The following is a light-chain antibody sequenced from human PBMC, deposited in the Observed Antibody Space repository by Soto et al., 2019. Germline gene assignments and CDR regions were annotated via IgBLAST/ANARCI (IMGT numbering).Light chain of an antibody. CDR2: SAS. Sequence: DIQMTQSPSSLSASVGDRVTITCRASEDISTFLAWYQQKPGQVPKLLISSASTLQSGVPSRFSGSGSGTDFTLTISSLQPEDVSTYFCQKYNSAPFTFGQGTRLQIK. J-gene: IGKJ5*01. CDR1: EDISTF. V-gene: IGKV1-27*01. CDR3: QKYNSAPFT.